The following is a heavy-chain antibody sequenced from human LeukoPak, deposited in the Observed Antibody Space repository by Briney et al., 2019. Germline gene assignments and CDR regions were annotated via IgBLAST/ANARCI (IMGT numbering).Heavy chain of an antibody. V-gene: IGHV3-74*01. CDR2: INSDGSST. CDR1: GFTFSSYW. Sequence: GGTLRLSCAASGFTFSSYWMHWVRQAPGKGLMWVSRINSDGSSTSYADSVKGRFTISRDNAKNTLYLQTNSLRAEDTAVYYCARGRGYYYYYMDVWGKGTPVTVSS. J-gene: IGHJ6*03. CDR3: ARGRGYYYYYMDV.